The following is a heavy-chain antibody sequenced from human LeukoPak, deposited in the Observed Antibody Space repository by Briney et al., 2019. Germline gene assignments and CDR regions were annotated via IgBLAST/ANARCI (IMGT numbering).Heavy chain of an antibody. Sequence: PGGSLRLSCAASGFTFRTSGMNWVRQAPGKGLEWVSHISSSGTTISYAQSVKGRFIITRDNAQNSLTLHMNTLRADDTAVYYCAELGITMIGGVWGKGTTVTISS. D-gene: IGHD3-10*02. CDR2: ISSSGTTI. CDR1: GFTFRTSG. CDR3: AELGITMIGGV. V-gene: IGHV3-48*01. J-gene: IGHJ6*04.